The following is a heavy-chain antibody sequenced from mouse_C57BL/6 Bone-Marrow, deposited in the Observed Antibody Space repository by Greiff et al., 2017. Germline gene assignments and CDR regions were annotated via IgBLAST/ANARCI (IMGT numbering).Heavy chain of an antibody. J-gene: IGHJ3*01. V-gene: IGHV1-81*01. Sequence: QVQLKQSGAELARPGASVKLSCKASGYTFTSYGISWVKQSTGQGLEWIGEIYPRSGNTYYNEKFKGKATLTADKSSSTAYMELRSLTSEDSAVYFCARWGPLRFLFAYWGQGTLVTVSA. CDR1: GYTFTSYG. CDR3: ARWGPLRFLFAY. CDR2: IYPRSGNT. D-gene: IGHD1-1*01.